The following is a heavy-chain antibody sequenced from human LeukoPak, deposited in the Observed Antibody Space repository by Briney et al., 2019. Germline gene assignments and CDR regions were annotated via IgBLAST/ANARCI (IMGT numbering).Heavy chain of an antibody. CDR1: GVPFRRYA. D-gene: IGHD1-26*01. V-gene: IGHV3-23*01. CDR3: AKDRTGIVGATAFDY. J-gene: IGHJ4*02. Sequence: GGSLRLSCAASGVPFRRYAMSWVRQAPGKGLEWVSALSGGGGNTTYADSVKGRFTISRDNSKHTLYLQMNSLRAEDTAVYYCAKDRTGIVGATAFDYWGQGTLVTVSS. CDR2: LSGGGGNT.